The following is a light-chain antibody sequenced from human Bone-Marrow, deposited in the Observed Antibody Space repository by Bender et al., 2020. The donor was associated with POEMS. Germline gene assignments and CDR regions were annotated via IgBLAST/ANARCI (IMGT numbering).Light chain of an antibody. V-gene: IGLV2-23*02. CDR3: CSYAGSSTYV. J-gene: IGLJ1*01. CDR1: SRDVGAYNL. CDR2: EVS. Sequence: QSALTQPPSASGSPGQSITLSCSGTSRDVGAYNLVSWYQQHPGMAPKLMISEVSKGPSGVSNRFSGSKSGNTASLTISGLQAEDEADYYCCSYAGSSTYVFGTGTAVTVL.